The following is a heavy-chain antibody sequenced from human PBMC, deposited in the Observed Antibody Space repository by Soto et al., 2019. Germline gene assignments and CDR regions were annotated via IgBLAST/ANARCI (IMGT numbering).Heavy chain of an antibody. Sequence: ETLSLTCTVSGGSISSYYWSWIRQPAGKGLEWIGRIHTSGSTNYNPSLKSRVTMSVDTSKNQFSLKLSSVTAADTAVYYCARDRYGDPLWGQDDFDYWGQGTLVTVSS. CDR3: ARDRYGDPLWGQDDFDY. D-gene: IGHD4-17*01. V-gene: IGHV4-4*07. J-gene: IGHJ4*02. CDR2: IHTSGST. CDR1: GGSISSYY.